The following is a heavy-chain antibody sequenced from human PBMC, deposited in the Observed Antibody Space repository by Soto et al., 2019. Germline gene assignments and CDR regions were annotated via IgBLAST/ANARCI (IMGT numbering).Heavy chain of an antibody. CDR1: GGSFSGYY. CDR3: ARGGLYNWKDRNYRMDV. J-gene: IGHJ6*02. V-gene: IGHV4-34*01. Sequence: SETLSLTCAVYGGSFSGYYWSWIRQPPGKGLEWIGEINHSGSTNYNPSLKSRVTISVDTSKNQFSLKVSSVTAADTAVYYCARGGLYNWKDRNYRMDVWGQGTTVTVSS. D-gene: IGHD1-20*01. CDR2: INHSGST.